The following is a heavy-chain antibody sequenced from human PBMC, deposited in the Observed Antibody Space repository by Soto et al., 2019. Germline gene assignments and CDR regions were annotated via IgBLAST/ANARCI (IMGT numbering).Heavy chain of an antibody. D-gene: IGHD3-22*01. J-gene: IGHJ4*02. CDR2: IGSSGFII. Sequence: GGSLRLSCAASGFTFSSYEMNWVRQAPGKGLEWLSYIGSSGFIIYYADSVKGRVTISRDNAKNSLYLQMSSLRAEDTAVYYCARDIRDTSGYYYFDYWGQGALVTVS. CDR1: GFTFSSYE. CDR3: ARDIRDTSGYYYFDY. V-gene: IGHV3-48*03.